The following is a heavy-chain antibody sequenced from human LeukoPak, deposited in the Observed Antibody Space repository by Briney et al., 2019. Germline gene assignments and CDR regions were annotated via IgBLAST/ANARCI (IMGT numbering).Heavy chain of an antibody. V-gene: IGHV4-31*03. CDR1: GGSISSGGYY. CDR3: ARAHKRRIAAAGTVDP. J-gene: IGHJ5*02. D-gene: IGHD6-13*01. Sequence: PSQTLSLTCTVSGGSISSGGYYWSWIRQHPGKGLEWIGYFYYSGSTYYNPSLRSRVTISVDTSKNQFSLKLSSVTAADTAVYYCARAHKRRIAAAGTVDPWGQGTLVTVSS. CDR2: FYYSGST.